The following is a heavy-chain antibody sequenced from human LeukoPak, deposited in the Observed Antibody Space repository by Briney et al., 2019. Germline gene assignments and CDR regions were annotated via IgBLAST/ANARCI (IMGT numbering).Heavy chain of an antibody. Sequence: LSETLSLTCTVSGGSISSSSYYWGWIRQPPGKGLEWIGSMSYSGSTYYNPSLKSRVTIAVDTSKTQFSLKLSSVTAADTAVYYCARFYTTSQYGSGYMDVWGKGTTVTVSS. D-gene: IGHD3-10*01. CDR1: GGSISSSSYY. CDR3: ARFYTTSQYGSGYMDV. CDR2: MSYSGST. V-gene: IGHV4-39*01. J-gene: IGHJ6*03.